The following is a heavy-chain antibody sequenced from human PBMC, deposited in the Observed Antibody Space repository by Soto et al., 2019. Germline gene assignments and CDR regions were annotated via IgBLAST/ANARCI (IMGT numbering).Heavy chain of an antibody. Sequence: GGSLRLSCAASGFTFSSYAMHCVRQAPGKGLEWVAVISYDGSNKYYADSVKGRFTISRDNSKNTLDLQMNSLRAEDTAVYYCARPYCGGDCYYRNSFYFDYLGQGTLVTGSS. CDR3: ARPYCGGDCYYRNSFYFDY. CDR1: GFTFSSYA. D-gene: IGHD2-21*02. J-gene: IGHJ4*02. V-gene: IGHV3-30-3*01. CDR2: ISYDGSNK.